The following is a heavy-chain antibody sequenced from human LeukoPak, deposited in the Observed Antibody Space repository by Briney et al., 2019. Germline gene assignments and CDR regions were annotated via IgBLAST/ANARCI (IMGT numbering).Heavy chain of an antibody. CDR3: ARGRHQGYCGGDCYSPYFDY. D-gene: IGHD2-21*01. J-gene: IGHJ4*02. CDR1: GYTFTSYG. Sequence: ASVKVSCKASGYTFTSYGISWVRQAPGQGLEWMGWINPNSGVTNYAQKFQGRVTMTRDTSISTAYMELSRLRSDDTAVYYCARGRHQGYCGGDCYSPYFDYWGQGTLATVSS. CDR2: INPNSGVT. V-gene: IGHV1-2*02.